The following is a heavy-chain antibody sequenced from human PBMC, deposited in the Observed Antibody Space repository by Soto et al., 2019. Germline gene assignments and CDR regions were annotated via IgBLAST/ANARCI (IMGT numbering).Heavy chain of an antibody. J-gene: IGHJ4*02. CDR3: ARGASYYDSSGYADY. CDR1: GGTFSSYA. V-gene: IGHV1-69*06. D-gene: IGHD3-22*01. CDR2: IIPIFGTA. Sequence: VKVSCTASGGTFSSYAISWVRQAPGQGLEWMGGIIPIFGTANYAQKFQGRVTITADKSTSTAYMELSSLRSEDTAVYYCARGASYYDSSGYADYWGQGTLVTVSS.